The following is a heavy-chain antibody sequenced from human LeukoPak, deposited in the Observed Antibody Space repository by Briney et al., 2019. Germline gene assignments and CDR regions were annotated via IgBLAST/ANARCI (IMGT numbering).Heavy chain of an antibody. J-gene: IGHJ4*02. CDR1: GFTFSNAW. D-gene: IGHD5-24*01. CDR2: IKTKIDGGTT. Sequence: GGSLRLSCAASGFTFSNAWMTWVCQAPGKGLEWVGRIKTKIDGGTTDYAAPVEGRFTISRDDSKNPLYLQMNSLKTDDTAVYYCTTVERWLLRSSPYWGQGTLVTVSS. V-gene: IGHV3-15*01. CDR3: TTVERWLLRSSPY.